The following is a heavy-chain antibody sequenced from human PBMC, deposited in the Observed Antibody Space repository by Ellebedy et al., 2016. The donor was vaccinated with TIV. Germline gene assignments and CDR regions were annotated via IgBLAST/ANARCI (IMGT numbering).Heavy chain of an antibody. CDR2: VSGSGGST. CDR3: TKDKRDIYPRDGLDV. D-gene: IGHD2-21*01. Sequence: GESLKISCEASGFTFRNYAMIWVRQAPGKGLEWVSGVSGSGGSTYYADSLKGRFTISRDNSKNTLYVQMSSLRVEDAAVYYCTKDKRDIYPRDGLDVWGLGTVVTVSS. CDR1: GFTFRNYA. J-gene: IGHJ3*01. V-gene: IGHV3-23*01.